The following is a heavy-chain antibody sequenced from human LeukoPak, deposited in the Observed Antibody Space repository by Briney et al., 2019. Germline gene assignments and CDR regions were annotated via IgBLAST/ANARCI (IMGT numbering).Heavy chain of an antibody. CDR3: ARVGDLSAFDI. CDR1: GYTFVRHD. V-gene: IGHV1-18*01. Sequence: GASVKVSCTASGYTFVRHDITWVRQAPGQGLEWMGWISGYNGNTNYAQNLQGRVIMTTDTSTSTAYMELRSLRSDDTAVYYCARVGDLSAFDIWGQGTMVTVSS. J-gene: IGHJ3*02. D-gene: IGHD2-21*02. CDR2: ISGYNGNT.